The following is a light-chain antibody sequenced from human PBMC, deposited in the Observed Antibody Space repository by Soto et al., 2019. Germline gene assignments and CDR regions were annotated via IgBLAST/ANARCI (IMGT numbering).Light chain of an antibody. J-gene: IGKJ1*01. CDR1: HSVSSS. Sequence: EIVMTQSPATLSVSPGERATLSCRASHSVSSSLAWYQQKPGQAPRLLIYGASTRATGIPARFSGSGSGTEFTLTISSLQSEDFAVYYCQQYNNWPRTFGQGTKVEIQ. V-gene: IGKV3-15*01. CDR3: QQYNNWPRT. CDR2: GAS.